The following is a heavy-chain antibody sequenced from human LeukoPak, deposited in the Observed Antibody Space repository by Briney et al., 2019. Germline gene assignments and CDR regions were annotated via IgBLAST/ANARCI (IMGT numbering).Heavy chain of an antibody. D-gene: IGHD2-8*01. CDR1: GESISDYY. V-gene: IGHV4-59*01. CDR3: AKWAQAQNAFHI. CDR2: TRYSGSN. J-gene: IGHJ3*02. Sequence: SGTLSLTFSVPGESISDYYWNLIRQPPEKGLGGIGFTRYSGSNNYNPSLKSRVTMSVDTSKNQFSLRLSSVTAADTAVYYCAKWAQAQNAFHIWGQGTMVTVSS.